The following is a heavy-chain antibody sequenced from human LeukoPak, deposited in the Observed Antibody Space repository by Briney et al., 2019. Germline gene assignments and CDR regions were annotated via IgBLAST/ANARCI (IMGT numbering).Heavy chain of an antibody. V-gene: IGHV4-4*07. CDR1: GGSLSPYY. J-gene: IGHJ4*02. CDR3: AREGGYCNSGYCYISLDY. Sequence: SETLSLTCTVSGGSLSPYYWNWIRQPAGKGLEWIGRIYSSGTTNYNPSLRSRVSMSVDTSKNQFSLKLSSVIAADTAVYYCAREGGYCNSGYCYISLDYWGQGALLIVSS. CDR2: IYSSGTT. D-gene: IGHD2-2*02.